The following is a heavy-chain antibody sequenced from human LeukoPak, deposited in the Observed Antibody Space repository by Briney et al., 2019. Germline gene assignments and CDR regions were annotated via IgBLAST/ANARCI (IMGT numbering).Heavy chain of an antibody. D-gene: IGHD6-19*01. J-gene: IGHJ4*02. V-gene: IGHV3-23*01. CDR3: AKGYSSGWTPFDY. Sequence: GGSLTLSCEASGLILRGHAMSWVRQAPGKGLEWVSGIGDSGEIERYADSVKGRFTISRDNFRNTVYLEMRSLRPEDTAVYYCAKGYSSGWTPFDYWGQGTQVTVS. CDR1: GLILRGHA. CDR2: IGDSGEIE.